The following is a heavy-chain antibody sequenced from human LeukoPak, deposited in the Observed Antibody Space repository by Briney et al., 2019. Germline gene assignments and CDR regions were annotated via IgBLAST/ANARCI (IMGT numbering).Heavy chain of an antibody. CDR3: ATGGHCSGGTCYGAGWFDP. CDR1: GFTFSRYN. V-gene: IGHV3-48*01. Sequence: PGGSLRLSCAASGFTFSRYNTNWVRQAPGKGLEWISYISSRGSTIYYADSVKGRFTTSRDNAKNSLYLQMNSLRADDTAVYYCATGGHCSGGTCYGAGWFDPWGQGTLVTVSS. J-gene: IGHJ5*02. CDR2: ISSRGSTI. D-gene: IGHD2-15*01.